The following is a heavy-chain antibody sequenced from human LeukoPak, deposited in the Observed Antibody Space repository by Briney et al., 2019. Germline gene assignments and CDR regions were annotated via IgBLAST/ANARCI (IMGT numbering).Heavy chain of an antibody. CDR1: GFTFSSYA. V-gene: IGHV3-30-3*01. D-gene: IGHD6-6*01. Sequence: PGRSLRLSCAASGFTFSSYAMHWVRQAPGKGLEWVAVISYDGSNKYYADSVKGRFTISRDNSKNTLYLQMNSLRAEDTAVYYCARAPRFKEVYYFDYWGQGTLVTVSS. CDR2: ISYDGSNK. CDR3: ARAPRFKEVYYFDY. J-gene: IGHJ4*02.